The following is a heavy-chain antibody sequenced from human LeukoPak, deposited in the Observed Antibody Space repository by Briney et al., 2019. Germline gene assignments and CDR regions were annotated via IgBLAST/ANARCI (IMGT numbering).Heavy chain of an antibody. CDR1: GGTFSSYA. J-gene: IGHJ6*03. CDR3: ARVGSYGIGYPHYYYMDV. V-gene: IGHV1-69*05. CDR2: IIPIFGTA. Sequence: SVKVSCKASGGTFSSYAISWVRQAPGQGLEWMGGIIPIFGTANYAQKFQGRVTITTDESTSTAYMELSSLRSEDTAVYYCARVGSYGIGYPHYYYMDVWGKGTTVTVSS. D-gene: IGHD5-18*01.